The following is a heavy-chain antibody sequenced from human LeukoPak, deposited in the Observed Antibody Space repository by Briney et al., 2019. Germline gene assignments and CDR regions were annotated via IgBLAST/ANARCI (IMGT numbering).Heavy chain of an antibody. V-gene: IGHV1-69*13. D-gene: IGHD3-9*01. J-gene: IGHJ3*02. CDR3: AREQSRDYDILTGYYDAFDI. CDR1: GYTFTGYY. Sequence: ASVKVSCKASGYTFTGYYMHWVRQAPGQGLEWMGGIIPIFGTANYAQKFQGRVTITADESTSTAYMELSSLRSEDTAVYYCAREQSRDYDILTGYYDAFDIWGQGTMVTVSS. CDR2: IIPIFGTA.